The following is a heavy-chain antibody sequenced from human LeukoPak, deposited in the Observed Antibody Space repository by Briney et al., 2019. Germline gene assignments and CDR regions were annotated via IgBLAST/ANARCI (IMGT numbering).Heavy chain of an antibody. CDR1: GYTFTGYY. CDR3: ARQYCSGGSRYRQYNWFDP. D-gene: IGHD2-15*01. CDR2: INPNSGGT. J-gene: IGHJ5*02. V-gene: IGHV1-2*02. Sequence: ASVKVSCKASGYTFTGYYMHWVRQAPGQGLEWMGWINPNSGGTNYAQKFQGRVTMTRDTSISTAYMELSRLGSDDTAVYYCARQYCSGGSRYRQYNWFDPWGQGTLVTVSS.